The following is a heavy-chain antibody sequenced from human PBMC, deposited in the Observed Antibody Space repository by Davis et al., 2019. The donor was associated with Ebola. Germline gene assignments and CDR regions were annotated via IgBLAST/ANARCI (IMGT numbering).Heavy chain of an antibody. CDR1: GFTFSSYA. D-gene: IGHD3-3*01. CDR3: AKCGEYYDFWSGYSPFDY. J-gene: IGHJ4*02. V-gene: IGHV3-23*01. CDR2: ISGSGGSTYYA. Sequence: GESLKISCAASGFTFSSYAMSWVRQAPGKGLEWVSAISGSGGSTYYAYYADSVKGRFTISRDNSNNTLYLQMNSLRAEDTAVYYCAKCGEYYDFWSGYSPFDYWGQGTLVTVSS.